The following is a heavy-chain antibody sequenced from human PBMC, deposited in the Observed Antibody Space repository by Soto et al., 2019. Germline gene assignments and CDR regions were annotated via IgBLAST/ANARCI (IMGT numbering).Heavy chain of an antibody. J-gene: IGHJ3*02. V-gene: IGHV1-69*13. CDR2: IIPIFGTA. CDR1: GGTFSSYA. Sequence: SVKVSCKASGGTFSSYAISWVRQAPGQGLVWMGGIIPIFGTANYAQKFQGRVTITADESTSTAYMELSSLRSEDTAVYYCARGRSIVVVPAAFVDAFDIWGQGTMVTVS. CDR3: ARGRSIVVVPAAFVDAFDI. D-gene: IGHD2-2*01.